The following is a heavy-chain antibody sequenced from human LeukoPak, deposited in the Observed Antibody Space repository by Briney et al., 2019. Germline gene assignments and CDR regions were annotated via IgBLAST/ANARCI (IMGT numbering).Heavy chain of an antibody. D-gene: IGHD3-10*01. CDR2: IIPIFGTA. V-gene: IGHV1-69*06. J-gene: IGHJ4*02. CDR1: GGTFSSYA. CDR3: AREDVSGYYFDY. Sequence: ASVKVSCKASGGTFSSYAISWVRQAPGQGLEWMGGIIPIFGTANYAQKFQGRVTITADKSTSTAYMELCSLRSEDTAVYYCAREDVSGYYFDYWGQGTLVTVSS.